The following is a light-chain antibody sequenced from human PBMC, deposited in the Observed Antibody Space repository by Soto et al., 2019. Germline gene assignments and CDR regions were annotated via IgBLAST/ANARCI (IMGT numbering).Light chain of an antibody. J-gene: IGLJ1*01. CDR3: TTYTTSSLYV. V-gene: IGLV2-14*01. Sequence: QSVLAQPASVSGSPGQSITISCTGTSSDVGGYSYVSWYQQHPGKAPKLMIYEVSNLPSGVSNRFSASKSGNTASLTISGLQAEYEADYYCTTYTTSSLYVFGTGTKVTVL. CDR2: EVS. CDR1: SSDVGGYSY.